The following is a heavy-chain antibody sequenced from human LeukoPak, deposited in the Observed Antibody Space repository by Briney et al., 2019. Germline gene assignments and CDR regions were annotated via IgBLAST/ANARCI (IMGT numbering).Heavy chain of an antibody. CDR2: ISSSSNTM. CDR1: GFTFSSYE. D-gene: IGHD3-9*01. Sequence: PGGSLRLSCAASGFTFSSYEMNWVRQAPGKGLEWVSYISSSSNTMYYADSVKGRFTISRDNAKNTLCLQMNSLRAEDTAVYYCGRELDWLPTLDYWGQGTLVTVSS. CDR3: GRELDWLPTLDY. V-gene: IGHV3-48*03. J-gene: IGHJ4*02.